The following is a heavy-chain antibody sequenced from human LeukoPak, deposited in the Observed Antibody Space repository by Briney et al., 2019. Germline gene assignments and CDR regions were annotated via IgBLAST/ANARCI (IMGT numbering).Heavy chain of an antibody. D-gene: IGHD6-19*01. CDR2: IYNTGTT. J-gene: IGHJ4*02. CDR3: ARHSIAVAGVDY. V-gene: IGHV4-4*07. Sequence: SETLSLTCTVSGGSISSYYWNWIRQPAGKGLEWIGRIYNTGTTKYNPSLKSRVTMSVDTSKNQFSLKLSSVTAADTAVYYCARHSIAVAGVDYWGQGTWSPSPQ. CDR1: GGSISSYY.